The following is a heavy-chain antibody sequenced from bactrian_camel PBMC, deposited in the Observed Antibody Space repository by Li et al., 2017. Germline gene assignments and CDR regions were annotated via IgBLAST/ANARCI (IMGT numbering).Heavy chain of an antibody. CDR2: IYTYIGTT. CDR1: RFTFSSYG. D-gene: IGHD1*01. V-gene: IGHV3-2*01. Sequence: HVQLVESGGGLVQPGGSLRLSCAASRFTFSSYGMTWVRQSPGKGLEWVSSIYTYIGTTSYANSVKGRFTMSQDNAKNTVYLQMNSLKPEDTAMYYCAAEIPVRSAGGYCQPDLGVLGQGTQVTVS. J-gene: IGHJ4*01.